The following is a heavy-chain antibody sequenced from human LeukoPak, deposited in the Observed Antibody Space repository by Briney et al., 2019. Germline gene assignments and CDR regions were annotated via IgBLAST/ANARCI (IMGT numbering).Heavy chain of an antibody. CDR3: ARERGRGRDSPWFDY. Sequence: SGGSLRLSCAASGSTFSSYWMNWARQAPGKGLEWVSVIYSDGSTYYADSVKSRFTISRDNSKNTLDLQMTGLRAEDTAVYYCARERGRGRDSPWFDYWGQGTLVTVSS. J-gene: IGHJ4*02. D-gene: IGHD1-26*01. CDR2: IYSDGST. CDR1: GSTFSSYW. V-gene: IGHV3-53*01.